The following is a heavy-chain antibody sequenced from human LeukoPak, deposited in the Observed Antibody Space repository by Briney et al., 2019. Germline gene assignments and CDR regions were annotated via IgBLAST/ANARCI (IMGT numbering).Heavy chain of an antibody. CDR1: EISITTTY. V-gene: IGHV3-53*01. CDR2: IYSGGGT. CDR3: ARIFPSRGY. D-gene: IGHD3-3*01. Sequence: PGGSLRLSCAVSEISITTTYMSWVRQAPGKGLEWVALIYSGGGTSYGDSVKGRFTISKDNSQNSLYLQMDSLTAEDTAMYYCARIFPSRGYWGQGTLVTVSS. J-gene: IGHJ4*02.